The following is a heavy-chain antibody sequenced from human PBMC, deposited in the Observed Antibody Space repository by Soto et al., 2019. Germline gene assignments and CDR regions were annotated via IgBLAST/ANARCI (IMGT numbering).Heavy chain of an antibody. D-gene: IGHD3-22*01. V-gene: IGHV1-69*08. CDR2: IIPILGIA. Sequence: QVQLVQSGAEVKKPGSSVKVSCKASGGTFSSYTISWVRQAPGQGLEWMGRIIPILGIANYAQKFQGRVTITADKSTSTAYMELSSLTSEDTAVYYCARDQYYYDSSGYYYYYGMDVWGQGTTVTVSS. CDR3: ARDQYYYDSSGYYYYYGMDV. CDR1: GGTFSSYT. J-gene: IGHJ6*02.